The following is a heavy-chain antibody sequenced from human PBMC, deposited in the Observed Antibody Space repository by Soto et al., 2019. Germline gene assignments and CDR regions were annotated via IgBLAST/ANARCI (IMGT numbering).Heavy chain of an antibody. D-gene: IGHD6-13*01. CDR1: GFTFSSYG. Sequence: GGSLRLSCAASGFTFSSYGMHWVRQAPGKGLGWVAVIWYDGSNKYYADSVKGRFTISRDNSKNTLYLQMNSLRAEDTAVYYCARDRGSSWYVYYYYGMDVWGQGTTVTVSS. J-gene: IGHJ6*02. CDR2: IWYDGSNK. V-gene: IGHV3-33*01. CDR3: ARDRGSSWYVYYYYGMDV.